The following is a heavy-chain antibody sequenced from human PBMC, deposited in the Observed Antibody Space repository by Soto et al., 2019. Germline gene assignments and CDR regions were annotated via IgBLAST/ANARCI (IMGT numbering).Heavy chain of an antibody. CDR3: ARDPMGKKYYYYGMDV. D-gene: IGHD7-27*01. Sequence: ATLSLTCTVSGGSISSYYWSWIRQPPGKGLEWIGYIYYSGSTNYNPSLKSRVTISVDTSKNQFSLKLSSVTAADTAVYYCARDPMGKKYYYYGMDVWGQGTTVT. CDR1: GGSISSYY. J-gene: IGHJ6*02. CDR2: IYYSGST. V-gene: IGHV4-59*01.